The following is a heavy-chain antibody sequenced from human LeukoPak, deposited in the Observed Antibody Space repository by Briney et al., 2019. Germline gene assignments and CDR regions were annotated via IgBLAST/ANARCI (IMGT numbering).Heavy chain of an antibody. Sequence: PSETLSLTCTVSGVSISSYYWSWIRQPPGKGREWIGYIYYSGSTNYNPSLKSRVTISVDTSKNQFSLKLSSVTAADTAVYYCAGGVVSGYYPHYYYYYMDVWGKGTTVTVSS. V-gene: IGHV4-59*12. CDR3: AGGVVSGYYPHYYYYYMDV. CDR1: GVSISSYY. CDR2: IYYSGST. J-gene: IGHJ6*03. D-gene: IGHD3-22*01.